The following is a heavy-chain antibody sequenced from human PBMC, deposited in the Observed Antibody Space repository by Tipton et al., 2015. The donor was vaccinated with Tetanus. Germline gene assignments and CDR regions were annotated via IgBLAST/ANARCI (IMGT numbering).Heavy chain of an antibody. D-gene: IGHD2-2*01. CDR2: ISYSGST. CDR3: ARRSYCSSSRCFDAFDL. V-gene: IGHV4-39*07. J-gene: IGHJ3*01. CDR1: GASISSSRRFD. Sequence: TLSLTCTVSGASISSSRRFDCGWIRQPPGKGLEWIGTISYSGSTSYSPSLKSRVTMSVDTSKNQISLKLSSVTTADTAVYYCARRSYCSSSRCFDAFDLWGQGTMVTVSS.